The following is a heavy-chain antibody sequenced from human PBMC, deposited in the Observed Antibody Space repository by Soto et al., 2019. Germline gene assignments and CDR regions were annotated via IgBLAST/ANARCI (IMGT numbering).Heavy chain of an antibody. J-gene: IGHJ4*02. CDR1: GYTFQTYD. D-gene: IGHD6-13*01. CDR2: VSPNSGGT. V-gene: IGHV1-8*02. CDR3: ATPQYQQQLAN. Sequence: QVQLVQSGAEVKKPGASVRVSCKASGYTFQTYDIVWVRQAAGQGLEWMGWVSPNSGGTIYAQKFQGRVTMTRDTSMGPAYIELSSLTSDDTALFYCATPQYQQQLANWGQGTPLTVSS.